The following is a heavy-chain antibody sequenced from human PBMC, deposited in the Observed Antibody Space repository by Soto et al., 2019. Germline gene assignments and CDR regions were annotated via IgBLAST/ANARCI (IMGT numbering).Heavy chain of an antibody. V-gene: IGHV3-23*01. D-gene: IGHD3-22*01. CDR1: GFTFSSYA. CDR2: ISGSGGST. Sequence: EVQLLESGGGLVQPGGSLRLSCAASGFTFSSYAMSWVRQAPGKGLEWVSAISGSGGSTNSADSVKGRFTISRDNSKNTLYLQMNSLRAEDTAVYYCANDRETVRQWLGVDYWGQGTLVTVSS. J-gene: IGHJ4*02. CDR3: ANDRETVRQWLGVDY.